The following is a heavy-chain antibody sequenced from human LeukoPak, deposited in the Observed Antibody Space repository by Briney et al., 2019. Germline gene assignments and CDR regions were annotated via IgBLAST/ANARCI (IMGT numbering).Heavy chain of an antibody. CDR1: GFTFSIYS. CDR3: AREPTPMIL. J-gene: IGHJ4*02. CDR2: ISSTSAYI. Sequence: SGGSLRLSRAASGFTFSIYSMNWVRQTPGKGLEWVSSISSTSAYIYYADSVKGRFTISRDNAKNSLYLQMSSLSAEDTAVYYCAREPTPMILWGQGTLVTVSS. V-gene: IGHV3-21*01. D-gene: IGHD5-18*01.